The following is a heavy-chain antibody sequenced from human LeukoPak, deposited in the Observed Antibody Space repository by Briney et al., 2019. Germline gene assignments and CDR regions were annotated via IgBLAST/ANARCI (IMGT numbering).Heavy chain of an antibody. D-gene: IGHD2-2*03. CDR2: ISAYNGNT. Sequence: GASVKVSCKASGYTFTSYGISWVRQAPGQGLEWMGWISAYNGNTNYAQKLQGRATMTTDTSTSTAYMELRSLRSDDTAVYYCARDLLDIVVVPAAINGFDYWGQGTLVTVSS. J-gene: IGHJ4*02. CDR3: ARDLLDIVVVPAAINGFDY. V-gene: IGHV1-18*01. CDR1: GYTFTSYG.